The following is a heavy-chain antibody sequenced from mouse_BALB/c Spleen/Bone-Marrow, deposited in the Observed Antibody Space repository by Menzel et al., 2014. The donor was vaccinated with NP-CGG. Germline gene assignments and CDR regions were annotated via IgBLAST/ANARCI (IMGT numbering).Heavy chain of an antibody. D-gene: IGHD5-1*01. Sequence: VKLLESGAELVKPGASVKLSCKASGYTFTSYYMYWVKQRPGQGLEWIGEINPSNGGTNFNEKFKSRATLTVDKSSSTAYMHLSSLTSEDSAVYYCTRLPHWGQGTSVTVSS. CDR1: GYTFTSYY. CDR2: INPSNGGT. J-gene: IGHJ4*01. CDR3: TRLPH. V-gene: IGHV1S81*02.